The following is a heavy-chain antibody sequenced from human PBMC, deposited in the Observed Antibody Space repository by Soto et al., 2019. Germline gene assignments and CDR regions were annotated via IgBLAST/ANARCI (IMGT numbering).Heavy chain of an antibody. J-gene: IGHJ6*02. V-gene: IGHV1-3*01. CDR1: GYPFPSYA. Sequence: ASVTVSCTASGYPFPSYAMHWVRQAPGQRLEWMGWINAGNGNTKYSQKFQGRVTITRDTSASTAYMELSSLRSEDTAVYYCASIRAVAHTYYYYYGMDVWGQGTTVT. CDR2: INAGNGNT. D-gene: IGHD6-19*01. CDR3: ASIRAVAHTYYYYYGMDV.